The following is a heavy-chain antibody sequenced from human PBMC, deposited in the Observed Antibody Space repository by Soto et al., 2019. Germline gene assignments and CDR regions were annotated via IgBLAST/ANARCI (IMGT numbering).Heavy chain of an antibody. CDR2: ISAYNGNT. CDR3: ARTSSVLWFGDPRGYFDY. Sequence: QVQLVQSGAEVKKPGASVKVSCKASGYTFTSYGISWVRQAPGQGLEWMGWISAYNGNTNYAQKLQGRVTMTTDTSTSTAYMELRSLRSNDTAVYYCARTSSVLWFGDPRGYFDYWGQGTLVTVSS. J-gene: IGHJ4*02. CDR1: GYTFTSYG. D-gene: IGHD3-10*01. V-gene: IGHV1-18*01.